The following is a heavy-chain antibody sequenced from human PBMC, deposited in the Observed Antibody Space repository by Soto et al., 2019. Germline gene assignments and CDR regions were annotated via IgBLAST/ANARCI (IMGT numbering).Heavy chain of an antibody. D-gene: IGHD3-22*01. CDR1: GYTFTSHY. J-gene: IGHJ5*02. V-gene: IGHV1-46*03. CDR3: ARRPVLLSMHNYESSGYYNWFDP. CDR2: MNPSGGST. Sequence: GASVKVSCKASGYTFTSHYIHWVRQAPGQGLEWMGIMNPSGGSTNYAQKFQGRVTMTRDTSTSTVDMELSSLRSEDTAVYYCARRPVLLSMHNYESSGYYNWFDPWGQGTLVTVSS.